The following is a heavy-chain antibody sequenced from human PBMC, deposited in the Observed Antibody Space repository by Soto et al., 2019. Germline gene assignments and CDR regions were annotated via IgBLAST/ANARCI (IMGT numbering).Heavy chain of an antibody. D-gene: IGHD6-6*01. CDR2: ISYDGSNK. Sequence: QVQLVESGGGVVQPGRSLRLSCAASGFTLSSYAMHWVRQAPGKGLEWVAVISYDGSNKYYADSVKGRFTISRDNSKNTLYLQMNSLRAEDTAVYYCAREARGSAEILWGQGTLVTVSS. J-gene: IGHJ4*02. CDR3: AREARGSAEIL. CDR1: GFTLSSYA. V-gene: IGHV3-30-3*01.